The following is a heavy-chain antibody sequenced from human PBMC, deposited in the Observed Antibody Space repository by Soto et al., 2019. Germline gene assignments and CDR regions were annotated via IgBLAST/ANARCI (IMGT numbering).Heavy chain of an antibody. CDR3: ARRHLAVAVSPWFDP. V-gene: IGHV2-26*01. CDR2: IDSSGEK. Sequence: QVTLKESGPVLVKPTETLTLRCTVSGLSITDSEMGVSWIRQPPGQPLEWLAHIDSSGEKSYWTFLKSRLAISKDTSKSQIVLTMTNMDPADTATYYCARRHLAVAVSPWFDPWGQGIPVTVSS. CDR1: GLSITDSEMG. D-gene: IGHD6-19*01. J-gene: IGHJ5*02.